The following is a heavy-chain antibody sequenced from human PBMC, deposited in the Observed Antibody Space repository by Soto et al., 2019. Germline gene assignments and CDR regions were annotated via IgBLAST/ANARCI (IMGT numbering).Heavy chain of an antibody. D-gene: IGHD3-10*01. Sequence: QVHLVQSGGEVKKPGASVKVSCKASGYTFTSHGISWVRQAPGHGLEWMGWISAHNGDTNYAQKLQGRVTVTTDTTTITACMELSGLRSEDTAVYYCARMVRGSNIDYYYYMDVWGNGTTVTVSS. V-gene: IGHV1-18*01. CDR3: ARMVRGSNIDYYYYMDV. CDR2: ISAHNGDT. J-gene: IGHJ6*03. CDR1: GYTFTSHG.